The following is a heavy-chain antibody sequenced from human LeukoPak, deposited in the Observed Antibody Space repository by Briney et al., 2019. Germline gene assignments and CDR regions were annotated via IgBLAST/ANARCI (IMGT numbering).Heavy chain of an antibody. CDR2: ISGSGYST. V-gene: IGHV3-23*01. D-gene: IGHD1-26*01. CDR1: GFTFNSYA. CDR3: AQWSRYFDY. Sequence: GGSPRLSCVASGFTFNSYAMTWVRQAPGKGLEWVSAISGSGYSTYYADSVKGRFTISRDNSKNTLYLQMNSLRAEDTALYFCAQWSRYFDYWGQGTLVTVSS. J-gene: IGHJ4*02.